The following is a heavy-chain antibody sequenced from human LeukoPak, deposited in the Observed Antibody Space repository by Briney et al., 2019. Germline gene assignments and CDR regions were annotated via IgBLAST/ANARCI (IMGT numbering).Heavy chain of an antibody. J-gene: IGHJ4*02. Sequence: GGSLRLSCAASGFTFSSYAMSWVRQAPGKGLEWVANIKQDGSEKYYVDSVKGRFTISRDNAKNSLYLQMSGLRAEDTAVYYCARGGDYSDSSGYVGYWGQGTLVTVSS. D-gene: IGHD3-22*01. CDR3: ARGGDYSDSSGYVGY. CDR2: IKQDGSEK. CDR1: GFTFSSYA. V-gene: IGHV3-7*04.